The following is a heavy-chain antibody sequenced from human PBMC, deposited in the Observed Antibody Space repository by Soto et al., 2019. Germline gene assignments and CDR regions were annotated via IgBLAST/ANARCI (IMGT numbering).Heavy chain of an antibody. CDR2: ISGSGGST. Sequence: EVQLLESGGGLVQPGGSLRLSCAASGFTFSSYAMSWVRQAPGKGLEWVSAISGSGGSTYYADSVKGRFTISRDNSMNTLYLQMNSLRAEDTAVYYCAKPPPYSSSWTGGYYFDYWGQGTLVTVSS. V-gene: IGHV3-23*01. J-gene: IGHJ4*02. CDR3: AKPPPYSSSWTGGYYFDY. D-gene: IGHD6-13*01. CDR1: GFTFSSYA.